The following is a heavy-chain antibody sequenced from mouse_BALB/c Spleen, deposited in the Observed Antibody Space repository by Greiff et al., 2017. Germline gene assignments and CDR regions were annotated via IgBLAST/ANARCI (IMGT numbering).Heavy chain of an antibody. CDR1: GFTFSDFY. CDR2: SRNKANDYTT. J-gene: IGHJ1*01. CDR3: ARDEGGSSYWYFDV. Sequence: EVKVVESGGGLVQPWGSLRLSCATSGFTFSDFYMEWVRQPPGKRLEWIAASRNKANDYTTEYSASVKGRFIVSRDTSQSILYLQMNALRAEDTAIYYCARDEGGSSYWYFDVWGAGTTVTVSS. V-gene: IGHV7-1*02. D-gene: IGHD1-1*01.